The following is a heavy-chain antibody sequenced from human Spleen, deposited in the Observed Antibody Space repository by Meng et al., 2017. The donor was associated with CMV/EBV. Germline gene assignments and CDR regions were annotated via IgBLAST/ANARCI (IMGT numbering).Heavy chain of an antibody. CDR3: ARSTNGYNYGPLDY. Sequence: QVQQQRSGAGPLPHTDTLPLTCAVYGGSFSGFAWSWIRQPPGKGLEWIGEINHSGSINYNPSLKSRVTISVDTSKNQFSLNLSSVTAADTDVYYCARSTNGYNYGPLDYWGQGTLVTVSS. J-gene: IGHJ4*02. V-gene: IGHV4-34*01. D-gene: IGHD5-24*01. CDR2: INHSGSI. CDR1: GGSFSGFA.